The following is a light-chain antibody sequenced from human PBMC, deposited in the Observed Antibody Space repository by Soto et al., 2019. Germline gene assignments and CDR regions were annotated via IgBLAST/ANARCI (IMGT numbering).Light chain of an antibody. V-gene: IGLV2-8*01. J-gene: IGLJ2*01. CDR3: SSFAGGGNPVL. Sequence: QSALTQPPSASGSLGQSVTISCTGTSSDVGGYNYVSWHQQHPGKAPKVMIYEVTKRPPGVPDRFSGSKSGNTASLTVSGRQAEDEGDYCCSSFAGGGNPVLLGGGTKLTVL. CDR1: SSDVGGYNY. CDR2: EVT.